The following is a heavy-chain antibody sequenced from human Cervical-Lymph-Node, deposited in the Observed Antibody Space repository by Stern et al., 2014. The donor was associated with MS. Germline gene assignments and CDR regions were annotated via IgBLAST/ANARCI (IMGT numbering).Heavy chain of an antibody. Sequence: QVQLQEAGPGLVKPSETLSLRCTVSFISINTSNYYWGWIRPPPGKGLEWIGSIYYTGNTYFNPSLKNRISISVDTPKNHFSLNMRAVTAADTAVYYCAGRGITGSPPHYYASDVWGQGTKVTVSS. J-gene: IGHJ6*02. V-gene: IGHV4-39*02. CDR3: AGRGITGSPPHYYASDV. CDR1: FISINTSNYY. D-gene: IGHD1-20*01. CDR2: IYYTGNT.